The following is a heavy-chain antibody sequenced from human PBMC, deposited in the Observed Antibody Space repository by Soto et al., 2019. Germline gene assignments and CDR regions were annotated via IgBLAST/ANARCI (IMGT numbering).Heavy chain of an antibody. J-gene: IGHJ4*02. Sequence: GGSLRLSCAASGFTFSSYAMSWVRQAPGKGLEWVSAISGSGGSTYYADSVKGRFTISRDNSKNTLYPQMNSLRAEDTAVYYCAKVRKYYYDSSGYYHYDYWGQGTLVTVSS. CDR2: ISGSGGST. CDR3: AKVRKYYYDSSGYYHYDY. CDR1: GFTFSSYA. V-gene: IGHV3-23*01. D-gene: IGHD3-22*01.